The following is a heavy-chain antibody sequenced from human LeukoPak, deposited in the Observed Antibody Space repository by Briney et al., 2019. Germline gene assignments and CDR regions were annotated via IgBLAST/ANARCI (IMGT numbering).Heavy chain of an antibody. D-gene: IGHD3-3*01. V-gene: IGHV3-7*03. CDR1: GFTLSSRW. J-gene: IGHJ4*02. Sequence: GSLRLSCVVSGFTLSSRWMMWVRQAPGEGLEWMTNINRDGSEKNYVDSVKGRFTITRDNAENSLYLQMNSLKVEDSAIYYCATYDSWSGYNIAFWGQGTLVTVSS. CDR2: INRDGSEK. CDR3: ATYDSWSGYNIAF.